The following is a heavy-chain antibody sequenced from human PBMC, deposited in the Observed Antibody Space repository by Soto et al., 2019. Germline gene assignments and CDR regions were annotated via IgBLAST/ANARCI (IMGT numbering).Heavy chain of an antibody. D-gene: IGHD1-26*01. CDR3: GKYSGAYPVYNGMNV. Sequence: EVQLLESGGGLVQPGGSLRLSCAASGFPFSTSAMNWVRQAPGKGLEWVSIISGNSDAAHYAESVKGRFTSSRDNSKNTLYLQMNSLGAEDTAVYYCGKYSGAYPVYNGMNVWGHGTTVTVSS. CDR1: GFPFSTSA. J-gene: IGHJ6*02. CDR2: ISGNSDAA. V-gene: IGHV3-23*01.